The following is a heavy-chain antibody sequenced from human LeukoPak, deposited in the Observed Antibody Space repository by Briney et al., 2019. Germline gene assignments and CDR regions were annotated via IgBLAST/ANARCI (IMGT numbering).Heavy chain of an antibody. CDR2: ISGSGGST. J-gene: IGHJ4*02. Sequence: PGGSLRLSCAASGFTSSSYAMSWVRQAPGKGLEWVSAISGSGGSTYYADSVKGRFTISRDNSKNTLYLQMNSLRAEDTAVYYCAKFPGCSYGSCFDYWGQGTLVTVSS. V-gene: IGHV3-23*01. D-gene: IGHD5-18*01. CDR1: GFTSSSYA. CDR3: AKFPGCSYGSCFDY.